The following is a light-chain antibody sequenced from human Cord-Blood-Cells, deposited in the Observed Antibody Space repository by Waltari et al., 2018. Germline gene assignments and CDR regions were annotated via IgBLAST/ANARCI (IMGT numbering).Light chain of an antibody. J-gene: IGKJ2*01. Sequence: EIVLTQSPATLSVSPGERATLSCRASQSVSSNLAWYQQNPGQAPRLLIYGASTRAPGIPARFSGSGSGTEFTLTISSLQSEDFAVYYCQQYNNWPPYTFGQGTKLEIK. CDR2: GAS. V-gene: IGKV3D-15*01. CDR1: QSVSSN. CDR3: QQYNNWPPYT.